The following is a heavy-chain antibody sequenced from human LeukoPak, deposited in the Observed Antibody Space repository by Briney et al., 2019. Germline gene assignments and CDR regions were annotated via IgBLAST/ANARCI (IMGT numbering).Heavy chain of an antibody. CDR1: GGSITSHY. CDR3: TRLLDNDSSGDPHTFDM. J-gene: IGHJ3*02. CDR2: IYYSGRT. V-gene: IGHV4-59*08. D-gene: IGHD3-22*01. Sequence: SETLSLTCTVSGGSITSHYWSWVRQAPGKGLEWIGLIYYSGRTNYNPSLQSRVIISLDTSEKKFSLKVTSVTAADTAVYYCTRLLDNDSSGDPHTFDMWGQGTVVTVSS.